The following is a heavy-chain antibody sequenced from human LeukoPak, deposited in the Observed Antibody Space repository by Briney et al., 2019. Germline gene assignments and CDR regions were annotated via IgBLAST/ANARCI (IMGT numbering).Heavy chain of an antibody. CDR2: ISGSGGST. V-gene: IGHV3-23*01. CDR3: AKGSPGLKSDY. D-gene: IGHD3-10*01. Sequence: PSETLSLTCTVSGYSISSGYYWGWIRQPPGKGLEWVSAISGSGGSTYYADSVKGRFTIFRDNSKHTLYLQMNSLRAEDTAVYYCAKGSPGLKSDYWGQGTLVTVSS. CDR1: GYSISSGYY. J-gene: IGHJ4*02.